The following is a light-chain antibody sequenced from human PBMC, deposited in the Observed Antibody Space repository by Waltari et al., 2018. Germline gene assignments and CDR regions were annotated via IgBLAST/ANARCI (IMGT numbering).Light chain of an antibody. V-gene: IGKV1-33*01. Sequence: DIQMTQSPPSLSAPVGDRVTITCQATQDIDNNLNWHQQKPGKAPNLLIYEVSNLETGVPSRFSGSGSGTDFTLTITNLQPDDCATYYCQQYGKIPRTFGGGTKV. CDR1: QDIDNN. J-gene: IGKJ4*02. CDR2: EVS. CDR3: QQYGKIPRT.